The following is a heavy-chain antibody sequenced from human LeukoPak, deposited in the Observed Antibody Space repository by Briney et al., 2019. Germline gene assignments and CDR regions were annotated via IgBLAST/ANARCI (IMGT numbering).Heavy chain of an antibody. CDR1: RFTFRSYW. CDR2: INQGGSVK. J-gene: IGHJ4*02. V-gene: IGHV3-7*01. CDR3: ARVGYSGWNLEY. Sequence: GGSLRLSCAASRFTFRSYWMSWFRQAPGKGLEWVANINQGGSVKYYADSVKGRFTISRDDAKNSLYVQMNSLRDEDTAVYYCARVGYSGWNLEYWGQGTLVTVSS. D-gene: IGHD5-12*01.